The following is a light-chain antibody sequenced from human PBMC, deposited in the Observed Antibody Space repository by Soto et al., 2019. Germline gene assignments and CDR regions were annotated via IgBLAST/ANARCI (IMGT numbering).Light chain of an antibody. CDR3: QQYNSYSSA. CDR2: KAS. CDR1: QSISIW. V-gene: IGKV1-5*03. Sequence: DIQMTQSPSTLSASVGDRVTITCRASQSISIWLAWYQQKPGKAPKLLIYKASSLEIGVPSRFSGSGSGTEFTLTITSLQPDDFATYYFQQYNSYSSAFGQGTKVEIK. J-gene: IGKJ1*01.